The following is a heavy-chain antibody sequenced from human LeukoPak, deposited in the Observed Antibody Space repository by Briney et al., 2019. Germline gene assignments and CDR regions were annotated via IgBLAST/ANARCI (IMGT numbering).Heavy chain of an antibody. CDR1: DASISGYH. Sequence: PSETLSLTCTVSDASISGYHWSWIRQPPGEGLEWIAYFYYTGTRNYNPSLKSRVTVSVDTSKNQFSLTLTSVTAADTAVYYCASVLYGANGFDYWGQGTPVTVSS. D-gene: IGHD4-23*01. J-gene: IGHJ4*02. CDR2: FYYTGTR. V-gene: IGHV4-59*01. CDR3: ASVLYGANGFDY.